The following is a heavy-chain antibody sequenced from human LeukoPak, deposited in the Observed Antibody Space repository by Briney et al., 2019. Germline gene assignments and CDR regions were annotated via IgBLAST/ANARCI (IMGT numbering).Heavy chain of an antibody. CDR2: IIPIFGTA. D-gene: IGHD6-19*01. CDR3: ARARGTVAPSDY. Sequence: GASVKVSCKASGYSFTSHYMHWVRQAPGQGLEWMGGIIPIFGTANYAQKFQGRVTITADESTSTAYMELSSLRSEDTAVYYCARARGTVAPSDYWGQGTLVTVSS. CDR1: GYSFTSHY. V-gene: IGHV1-69*13. J-gene: IGHJ4*02.